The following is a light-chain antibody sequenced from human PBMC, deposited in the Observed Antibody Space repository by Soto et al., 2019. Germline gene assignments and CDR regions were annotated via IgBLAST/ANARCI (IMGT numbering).Light chain of an antibody. Sequence: IVLTQSPGTLSLSPGESATLSCRASQSISSNSLAWHQQKPGQAPRLVIFDASNRASGIPVRFSGSGSGTDFTLTITRLEPEDFAVYYCQEYDDSPPITLGLGTRLEI. CDR2: DAS. J-gene: IGKJ5*01. CDR3: QEYDDSPPIT. CDR1: QSISSNS. V-gene: IGKV3-20*01.